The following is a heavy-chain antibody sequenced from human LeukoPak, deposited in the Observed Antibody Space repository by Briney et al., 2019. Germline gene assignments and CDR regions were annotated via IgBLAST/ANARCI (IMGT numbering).Heavy chain of an antibody. CDR2: INPNSGG. CDR1: GYTFTGYY. CDR3: AVNYDFWSGFPPRVHNWFDP. D-gene: IGHD3-3*01. J-gene: IGHJ5*02. Sequence: GASVKVSCKASGYTFTGYYMHWVRQAPGQGLEWMGWINPNSGGTEQGHHDQGHVHQHSLHGAEQDTAVYYCAVNYDFWSGFPPRVHNWFDPWGQGTLVTVSS. V-gene: IGHV1-2*02.